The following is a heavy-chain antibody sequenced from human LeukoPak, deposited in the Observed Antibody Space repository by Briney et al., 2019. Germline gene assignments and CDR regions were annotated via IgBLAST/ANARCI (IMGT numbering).Heavy chain of an antibody. CDR1: GYTFTSYD. D-gene: IGHD3-16*02. V-gene: IGHV1-8*01. Sequence: ASVKVSCKASGYTFTSYDINWVRQATGQGLEWMGWMNPNSGNTGYAQKFQGRVTMTRNTSISTAYMELSSLRSEDTAVYYCAGGPRGRLGELPLSRPIYYFDYWGQGTLVTVSS. CDR3: AGGPRGRLGELPLSRPIYYFDY. CDR2: MNPNSGNT. J-gene: IGHJ4*02.